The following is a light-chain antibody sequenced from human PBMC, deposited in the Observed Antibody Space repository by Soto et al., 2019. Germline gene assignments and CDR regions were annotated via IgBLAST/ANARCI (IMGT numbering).Light chain of an antibody. J-gene: IGLJ2*01. CDR1: SSDVGGYNY. V-gene: IGLV2-8*01. CDR2: EVS. Sequence: QSALIQPPSASGSPGQSVTISCTGTSSDVGGYNYVSWYQQHPGKAPKLMIYEVSKRPSGVPDRFSGSKSGNTASLTVSGHQAEDEADYYCSSYACSNNLVFCGGTKLTVL. CDR3: SSYACSNNLV.